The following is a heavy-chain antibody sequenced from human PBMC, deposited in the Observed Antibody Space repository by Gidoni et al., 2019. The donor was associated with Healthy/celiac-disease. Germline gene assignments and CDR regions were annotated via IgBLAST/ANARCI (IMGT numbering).Heavy chain of an antibody. V-gene: IGHV3-53*01. CDR3: AGGGVGAFDY. J-gene: IGHJ4*02. Sequence: EVQLVESGGGLIQHGGSLRLPCAASGFTVSSNYMGWFRPAPGVGLEWVSFILSGGSTYYADSVKDRFTISRDNSKNTLYLQMNSLRAEDTAVYYCAGGGVGAFDYWGQGTLVTVSS. D-gene: IGHD1-26*01. CDR2: ILSGGST. CDR1: GFTVSSNY.